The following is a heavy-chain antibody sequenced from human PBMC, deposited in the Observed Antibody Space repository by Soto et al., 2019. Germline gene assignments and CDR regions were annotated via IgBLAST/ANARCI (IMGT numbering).Heavy chain of an antibody. CDR3: ASVGSDYDNSGYYLP. D-gene: IGHD3-22*01. J-gene: IGHJ5*02. CDR1: GGSVSRSNW. Sequence: SETLSLTGIVSGGSVSRSNWWSWVRQRPGKGLEWIGEIYHSGSTTYNPSLKSRATISVDKSENQFSLRLKSVTAADTAVYYCASVGSDYDNSGYYLPWGPGTLVTVSS. V-gene: IGHV4-4*02. CDR2: IYHSGST.